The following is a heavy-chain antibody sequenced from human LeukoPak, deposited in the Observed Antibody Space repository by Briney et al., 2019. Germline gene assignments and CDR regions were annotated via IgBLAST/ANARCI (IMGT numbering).Heavy chain of an antibody. Sequence: PGGSLRLSCAPSGFTFRNYWMDWFRQAPGKGLVWVSRIDNDGTNSFYADSVKGRFTISRDNAKNTLFLQMNSLRAEDTAVYYCVKDRSAPGLFDYWGQGTLVTVSS. J-gene: IGHJ4*02. CDR1: GFTFRNYW. CDR2: IDNDGTNS. V-gene: IGHV3-74*01. CDR3: VKDRSAPGLFDY. D-gene: IGHD6-13*01.